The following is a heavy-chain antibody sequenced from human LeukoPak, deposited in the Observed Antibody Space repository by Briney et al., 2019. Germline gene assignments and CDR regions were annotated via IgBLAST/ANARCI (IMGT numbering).Heavy chain of an antibody. CDR2: IFYTGST. V-gene: IGHV4-30-4*01. CDR1: GGSITSGNYY. J-gene: IGHJ4*02. Sequence: SETLSLTCAVSGGSITSGNYYWSWIRQPPGKGLEWIGYIFYTGSTNYSPSLKSRVSISVDTFKNQFSLKLSSVTAADTAVYYCARASPPGSPAYFDVFLGYYFDYWGQGTLVTVSS. D-gene: IGHD3-9*01. CDR3: ARASPPGSPAYFDVFLGYYFDY.